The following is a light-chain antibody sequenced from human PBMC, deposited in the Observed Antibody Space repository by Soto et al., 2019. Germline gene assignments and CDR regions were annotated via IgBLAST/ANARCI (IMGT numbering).Light chain of an antibody. CDR3: QQRSNWPPRT. J-gene: IGKJ5*01. V-gene: IGKV3-11*01. CDR1: QSISNF. Sequence: EIVLTQSPATLSLSPGERATLSCRASQSISNFLAWYQQKPGQPPRLLIYGASTRATGIPARFSGSGSGTDFTLTISSLEPEDFAVYYCQQRSNWPPRTFGQGTRLEN. CDR2: GAS.